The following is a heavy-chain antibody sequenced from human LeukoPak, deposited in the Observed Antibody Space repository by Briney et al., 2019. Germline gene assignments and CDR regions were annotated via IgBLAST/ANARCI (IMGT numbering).Heavy chain of an antibody. CDR2: ISSSSSYI. CDR3: ARDLGDYGYY. V-gene: IGHV3-21*01. CDR1: GFTFSSYS. Sequence: GGSLRLSCAASGFTFSSYSMNWVRQAPGKGLEWVSSISSSSSYIYYADSVKGRFTISRDNSKNTLYLQMNSLRAEDTAVYYCARDLGDYGYYWGQGTLVTVSS. J-gene: IGHJ4*02. D-gene: IGHD4-17*01.